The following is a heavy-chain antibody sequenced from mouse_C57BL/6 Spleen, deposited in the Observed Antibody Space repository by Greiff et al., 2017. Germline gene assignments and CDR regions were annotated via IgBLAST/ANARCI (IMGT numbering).Heavy chain of an antibody. D-gene: IGHD3-3*01. CDR1: GYAFSSSW. CDR3: ATRRAGARDY. CDR2: IYPGDGDT. V-gene: IGHV1-82*01. Sequence: VQLQQSGPELVKPGASVKISCKASGYAFSSSWMNWVKQRPGKGLEWIGRIYPGDGDTNYNGKFKGKATLTADKSSSTAYMQLSSLTSEDSAVYFCATRRAGARDYWGQGTSVTVSS. J-gene: IGHJ4*01.